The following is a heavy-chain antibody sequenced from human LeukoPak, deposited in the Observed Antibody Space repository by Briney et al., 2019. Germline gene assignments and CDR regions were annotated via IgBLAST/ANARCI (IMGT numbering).Heavy chain of an antibody. CDR1: GFTFSSYE. D-gene: IGHD2-15*01. V-gene: IGHV3-48*03. CDR2: ISSSGSTI. CDR3: ARLGYCSGGSCH. Sequence: GGSLRLSCAASGFTFSSYEMNWVRQAPGKGLEWVSYISSSGSTIYYADSVKGRFTISRDSAKNSLYLQMNSLRAEDTAVYYCARLGYCSGGSCHWGQGTLVTVSS. J-gene: IGHJ4*02.